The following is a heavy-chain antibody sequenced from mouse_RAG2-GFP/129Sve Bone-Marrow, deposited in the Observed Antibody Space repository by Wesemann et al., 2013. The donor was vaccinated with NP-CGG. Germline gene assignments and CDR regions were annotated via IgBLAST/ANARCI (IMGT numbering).Heavy chain of an antibody. V-gene: IGHV5-15*02. J-gene: IGHJ2*01. CDR1: GFTFSDYG. Sequence: KMVESGGGLVQPGGSRKLSCAASGFTFSDYGMAWVRQAPGKGPEWVAFISNLAYSIYYADTVTGRFTISRENAKNTLYLEMSSLRSEDTAMYYCARSYDGYYRFDYWGQGTTLTVSS. D-gene: IGHD2-3*01. CDR2: ISNLAYSI. CDR3: ARSYDGYYRFDY.